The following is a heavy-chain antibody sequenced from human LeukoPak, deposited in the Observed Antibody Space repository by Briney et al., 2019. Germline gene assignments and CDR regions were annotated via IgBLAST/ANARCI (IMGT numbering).Heavy chain of an antibody. CDR3: ARDKVTMVRGETGWFDP. CDR1: GGSISSYY. Sequence: KASETLSLTCTVSGGSISSYYWSWIRQPPGKGLEWIGYIYYSGSTNYNPSLKSRVTISVDTSKNQFSLKLSSVTAADTAVYYCARDKVTMVRGETGWFDPWGQGTLVTVSS. V-gene: IGHV4-59*01. D-gene: IGHD3-10*01. J-gene: IGHJ5*02. CDR2: IYYSGST.